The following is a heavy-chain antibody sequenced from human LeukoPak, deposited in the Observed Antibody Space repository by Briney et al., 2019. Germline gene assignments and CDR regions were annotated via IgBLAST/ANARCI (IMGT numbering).Heavy chain of an antibody. V-gene: IGHV3-30*02. D-gene: IGHD3-22*01. CDR1: GFTFSSYG. Sequence: PGGSLRLSCAASGFTFSSYGMHWVRQAPGKGLEWVAFIRYDGSNKYYADSVKGRFTISRDNAKNSLYLQMNSLRAEDTAVYYCARDLHYYDSSGYARSLGYWGQGTLVTVSS. J-gene: IGHJ4*02. CDR3: ARDLHYYDSSGYARSLGY. CDR2: IRYDGSNK.